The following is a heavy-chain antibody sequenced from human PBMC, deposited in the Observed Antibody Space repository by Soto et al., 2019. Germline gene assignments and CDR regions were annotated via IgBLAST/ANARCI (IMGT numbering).Heavy chain of an antibody. CDR3: AREAASAKASDLDY. D-gene: IGHD2-2*01. CDR1: GYTFTDYD. CDR2: INTYSGGT. Sequence: QVQLVQSGAEVKKPGASVKVSCKASGYTFTDYDIHWVRQAPGQRLEWIGWINTYSGGTDYAQKFHGRVTMTRDTSITTALMEISGHRSDYTAVCYCAREAASAKASDLDYWGQGTLVTVSS. J-gene: IGHJ4*02. V-gene: IGHV1-2*02.